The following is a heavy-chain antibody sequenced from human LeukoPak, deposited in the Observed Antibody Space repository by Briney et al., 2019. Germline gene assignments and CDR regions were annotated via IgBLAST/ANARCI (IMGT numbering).Heavy chain of an antibody. CDR1: GFTFSHYG. Sequence: GGSLRLSCAASGFTFSHYGMSWVRQAPGKGLEWVAGFSGKGDTTYYADSVKGRFTISRDNSKNTLYLQMNSLRAEDTAVYYCAKDLPVGAHVFDYWGQGTLVTVSS. CDR3: AKDLPVGAHVFDY. V-gene: IGHV3-23*01. CDR2: FSGKGDTT. J-gene: IGHJ4*02. D-gene: IGHD1-26*01.